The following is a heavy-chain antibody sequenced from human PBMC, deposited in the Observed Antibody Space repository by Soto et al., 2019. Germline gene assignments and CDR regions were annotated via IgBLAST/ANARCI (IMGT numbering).Heavy chain of an antibody. Sequence: PSETLSLTCAVYGGSFSGYYWSWIRQPPGKGLEWIGEINHSGSTNYNPSLKSRVTISVDTSKNQFSLKLSSVTAADTAVYYCARGRGTGLRYSGWLVRFDYWGQGTLVTVSS. CDR2: INHSGST. V-gene: IGHV4-34*01. CDR3: ARGRGTGLRYSGWLVRFDY. J-gene: IGHJ4*02. CDR1: GGSFSGYY. D-gene: IGHD5-12*01.